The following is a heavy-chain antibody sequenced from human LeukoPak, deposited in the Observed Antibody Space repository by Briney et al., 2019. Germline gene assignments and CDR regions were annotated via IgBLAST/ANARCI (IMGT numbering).Heavy chain of an antibody. CDR3: ARDLNRITMVRGVIPLAMDV. Sequence: ASVKVSCKASGYTFTSYYMHWVRQPPGQGLEWMGIINPSGGSTSYAQTLQGRVTMTRDTSTSTVYMELSSLRPEDTAVYYCARDLNRITMVRGVIPLAMDVWGQGTTVTVSS. J-gene: IGHJ6*02. CDR2: INPSGGST. V-gene: IGHV1-46*01. D-gene: IGHD3-10*01. CDR1: GYTFTSYY.